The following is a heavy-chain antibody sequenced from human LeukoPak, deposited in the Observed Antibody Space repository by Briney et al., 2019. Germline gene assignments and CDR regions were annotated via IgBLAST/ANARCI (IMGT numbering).Heavy chain of an antibody. CDR3: ARFGLAVAGTGGF. J-gene: IGHJ4*02. CDR1: GGSISSYY. V-gene: IGHV4-59*12. CDR2: IYYSGST. Sequence: SETLSLTSTVSGGSISSYYWSWIRQPPGKGLEWIGYIYYSGSTNYNPSLKSRVTISVDTSKNQFSLKLSSVTAADTAVYYCARFGLAVAGTGGFWGQGTLVTVSS. D-gene: IGHD6-19*01.